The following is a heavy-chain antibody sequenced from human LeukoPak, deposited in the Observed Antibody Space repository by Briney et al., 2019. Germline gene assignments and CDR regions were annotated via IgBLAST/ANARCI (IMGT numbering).Heavy chain of an antibody. J-gene: IGHJ1*01. Sequence: SETLSLTCTVSGGSISSYYWSWIRQPPGKGLEWIGSIYYSGSTNYNPSLKSRVTISVDTSKNQFSLKLSSVTAADTAVYYYARSVPDYGDYETQLGYFQHWGQGTLVTVSS. D-gene: IGHD4-17*01. CDR1: GGSISSYY. V-gene: IGHV4-59*08. CDR2: IYYSGST. CDR3: ARSVPDYGDYETQLGYFQH.